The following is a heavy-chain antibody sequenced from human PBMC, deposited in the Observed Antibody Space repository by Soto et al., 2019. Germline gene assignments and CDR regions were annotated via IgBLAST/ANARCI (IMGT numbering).Heavy chain of an antibody. Sequence: PGGSLRLSCAASGFTFSSYAMHWVRQAPGKGLEWVAVISYDGSNKYYADSVKGRFTISRDNSKNTLYLQMNSLRAEDTAVYYYASGELDSVPVDYWGQGTLVTVSS. V-gene: IGHV3-30-3*01. CDR3: ASGELDSVPVDY. CDR1: GFTFSSYA. D-gene: IGHD3-10*01. CDR2: ISYDGSNK. J-gene: IGHJ4*02.